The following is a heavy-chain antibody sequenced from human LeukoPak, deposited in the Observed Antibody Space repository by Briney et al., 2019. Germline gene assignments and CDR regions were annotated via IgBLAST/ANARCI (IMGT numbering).Heavy chain of an antibody. CDR1: GGSISSSSYY. CDR2: INHSGST. J-gene: IGHJ3*02. V-gene: IGHV4-39*07. Sequence: SQTLSLTCTVSGGSISSSSYYWSWIRQPPGKGLEWIGEINHSGSTNYNPSLKSRVTISVDTSKNQFSLKLSSVTAADTAVYYCARDLSYYDSSGYPDDAFDIWGQGTMVTVSS. D-gene: IGHD3-22*01. CDR3: ARDLSYYDSSGYPDDAFDI.